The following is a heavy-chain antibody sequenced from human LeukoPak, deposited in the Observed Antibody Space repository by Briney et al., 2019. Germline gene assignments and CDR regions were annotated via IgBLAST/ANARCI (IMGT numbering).Heavy chain of an antibody. CDR1: GGSISSYY. J-gene: IGHJ5*02. CDR3: ARVDRYYYDSSGPYNWFDP. D-gene: IGHD3-22*01. V-gene: IGHV4-59*01. CDR2: IYYSGST. Sequence: SETLSLTCTVSGGSISSYYWSWLRQPPGKGLEWIGYIYYSGSTNYNPSLKSRVTISVDTSKNQFSLKLSSVTAADTAVYYCARVDRYYYDSSGPYNWFDPWGQGTLVTVSS.